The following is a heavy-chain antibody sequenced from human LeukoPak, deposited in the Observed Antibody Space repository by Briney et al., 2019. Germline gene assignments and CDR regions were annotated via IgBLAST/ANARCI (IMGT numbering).Heavy chain of an antibody. V-gene: IGHV3-9*01. CDR2: ISWNSGSI. J-gene: IGHJ2*01. CDR3: AKDRHYDWYFDL. Sequence: PGRSLRLSCAVSGFTFDDYAMHWVRQAPGKGLEWVSGISWNSGSIGYADSVKGRFTISRDNAKNSLYLQMNSLRAEDTALYYCAKDRHYDWYFDLWGRGTLVTVSS. D-gene: IGHD4-17*01. CDR1: GFTFDDYA.